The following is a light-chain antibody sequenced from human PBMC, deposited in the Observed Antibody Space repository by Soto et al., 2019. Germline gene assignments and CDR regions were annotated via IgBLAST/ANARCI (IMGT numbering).Light chain of an antibody. CDR1: QSVSSY. Sequence: VLTQSPATVSLSPGERATLSCRASQSVSSYLAWYQQKPGQAPRILMYDASTRATGIPSRFSGSGSGTDFTLTISRLEPGDFALYYCQQYAFSPGSFGQGTKVDIK. CDR2: DAS. CDR3: QQYAFSPGS. J-gene: IGKJ1*01. V-gene: IGKV3-11*01.